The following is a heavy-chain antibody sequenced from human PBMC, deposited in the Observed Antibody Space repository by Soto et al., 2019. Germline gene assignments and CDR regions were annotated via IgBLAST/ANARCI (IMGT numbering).Heavy chain of an antibody. CDR1: GGSISSYY. V-gene: IGHV4-59*01. CDR3: ARVGRSYYGSGSPTAFDI. Sequence: SETLSLTCSVSGGSISSYYWSWIRQPPGKGLEWIGYIYYSGSTNYNPSLKSRVTISVDTSKNQFSLKLSSVTAADTAVYYCARVGRSYYGSGSPTAFDIWGPGTMVTV. CDR2: IYYSGST. D-gene: IGHD3-10*01. J-gene: IGHJ3*02.